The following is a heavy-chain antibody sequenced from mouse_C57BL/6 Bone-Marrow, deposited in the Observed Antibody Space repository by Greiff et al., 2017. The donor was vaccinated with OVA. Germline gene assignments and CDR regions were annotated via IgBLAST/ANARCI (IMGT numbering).Heavy chain of an antibody. CDR1: GFNIKNTY. J-gene: IGHJ2*01. D-gene: IGHD1-1*01. Sequence: VQLKQSVAELVRPGASVKLSCTASGFNIKNTYMHWVKQRPEQGLEWIGRIDPANGNTKYAPKFQGKATITADTSSNTAYLQLSSLTSEDTAIYDGARPPTTVVAPYLDYWGQGTTLTVSS. CDR3: ARPPTTVVAPYLDY. V-gene: IGHV14-3*01. CDR2: IDPANGNT.